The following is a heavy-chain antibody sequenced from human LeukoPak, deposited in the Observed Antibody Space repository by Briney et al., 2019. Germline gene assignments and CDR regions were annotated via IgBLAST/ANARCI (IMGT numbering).Heavy chain of an antibody. CDR2: ISSDGSNT. Sequence: PGGSLRLSCAASGFTFSTYGMHWVRQAPGKGLEWVSLISSDGSNTNYADSVKGRFTISRNNSKNTLYLQMNSLRAEDTAVYYCAKGRGSAKRYFDYLPSEDYWGQGTLVTVSS. J-gene: IGHJ4*02. V-gene: IGHV3-30*18. CDR3: AKGRGSAKRYFDYLPSEDY. CDR1: GFTFSTYG. D-gene: IGHD3-9*01.